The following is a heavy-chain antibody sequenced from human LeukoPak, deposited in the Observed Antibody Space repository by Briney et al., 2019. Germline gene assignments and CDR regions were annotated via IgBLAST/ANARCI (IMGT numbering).Heavy chain of an antibody. CDR2: ISSSSTYI. CDR1: GFTFSSYT. V-gene: IGHV3-21*01. J-gene: IGHJ4*02. Sequence: GGSLRLSCAASGFTFSSYTMNWVRQAPGKGLEWVSSISSSSTYIYYADSVKGRFTISRDNAKNSLNLQMNSLRAEDTAVYYCARERTSGWDAFDFWGQGTLVTVSS. CDR3: ARERTSGWDAFDF. D-gene: IGHD6-19*01.